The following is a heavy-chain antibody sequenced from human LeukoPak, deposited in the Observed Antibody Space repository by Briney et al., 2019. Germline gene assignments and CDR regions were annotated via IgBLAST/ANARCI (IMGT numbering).Heavy chain of an antibody. CDR1: GGSFSGYY. V-gene: IGHV4-34*01. CDR3: ARRVREFAIIAAAGKSRFDP. D-gene: IGHD6-13*01. Sequence: SETLSLTCAVYGGSFSGYYWSWIRQPPGKGLEWIGEINHSGSTNYNPSLKSRVTISVDTSKNQFSLKLSSVTAADTAVYYCARRVREFAIIAAAGKSRFDPWGQGTLVTVS. CDR2: INHSGST. J-gene: IGHJ5*02.